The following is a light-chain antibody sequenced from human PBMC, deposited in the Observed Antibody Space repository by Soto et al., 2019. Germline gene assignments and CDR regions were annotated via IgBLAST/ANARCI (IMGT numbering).Light chain of an antibody. J-gene: IGKJ4*01. CDR2: GAS. V-gene: IGKV3-15*01. CDR1: QSVTSN. Sequence: EIVMTQSPATLSVSPGERATLSCRASQSVTSNLAWYQQKTGQAPRLLIYGASTSATGIPARFSGSGSGTEFTLTISSLQSEDFAVYYCQQYNNWPPLTFGGGTKVEIK. CDR3: QQYNNWPPLT.